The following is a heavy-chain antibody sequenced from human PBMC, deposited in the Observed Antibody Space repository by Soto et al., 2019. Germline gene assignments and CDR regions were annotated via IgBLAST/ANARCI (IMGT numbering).Heavy chain of an antibody. CDR2: IDNDGSSR. CDR1: GFTFSSNW. V-gene: IGHV3-74*01. J-gene: IGHJ4*02. Sequence: GGSLRLSCAASGFTFSSNWMHWVRQGPGKGLVWVSRIDNDGSSRDYADSVKGRFTISRDNAKNSLYLQMSSLRAEDTAVYYCARDLFDYWGQGTLVTVSS. CDR3: ARDLFDY.